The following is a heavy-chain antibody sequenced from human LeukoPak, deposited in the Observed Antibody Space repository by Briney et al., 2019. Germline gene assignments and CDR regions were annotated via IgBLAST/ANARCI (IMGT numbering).Heavy chain of an antibody. CDR3: AKAPSRDDYRSLFDY. V-gene: IGHV3-21*04. J-gene: IGHJ4*02. Sequence: RTGGSLRLSCAASGFTFSSYSMNWVRQAPGKGLEWVSSISSSSSYIYYADSVKGRFTISRDNAKNSLYLQMNSLRAGDTAVYYCAKAPSRDDYRSLFDYWGQGTLVTVSS. D-gene: IGHD5-24*01. CDR2: ISSSSSYI. CDR1: GFTFSSYS.